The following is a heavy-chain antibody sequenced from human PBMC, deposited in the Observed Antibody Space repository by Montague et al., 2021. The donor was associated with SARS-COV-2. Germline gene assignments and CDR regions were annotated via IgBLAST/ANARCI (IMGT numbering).Heavy chain of an antibody. CDR3: ARGSTDPLAV. CDR1: GAPLRSRYYY. J-gene: IGHJ6*02. D-gene: IGHD6-13*01. CDR2: FSLTGGT. Sequence: SETLSLTCSVSGAPLRSRYYYWAWIRQPQGKGLEWNGSFSLTGGTFYSPSVRCPVPITTATSKIHFSMPLSTATAADTDVYYCARGSTDPLAVWGQGTTVTVSS. V-gene: IGHV4-39*02.